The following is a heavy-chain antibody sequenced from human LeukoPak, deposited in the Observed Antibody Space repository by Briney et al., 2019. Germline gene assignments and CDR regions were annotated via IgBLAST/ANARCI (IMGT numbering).Heavy chain of an antibody. CDR2: IYYSGST. CDR1: GGSISSGGYS. V-gene: IGHV4-30-4*07. CDR3: ASSGWYLHYYYYMDV. Sequence: PSETLSLTCAVSGGSISSGGYSWSWIRQPPGKGLEWFGYIYYSGSTYYNPSLKSRVTISVDTSKNQFSLKLSSVTAADTAVYYCASSGWYLHYYYYMDVWGKGTTVTVSS. J-gene: IGHJ6*03. D-gene: IGHD6-19*01.